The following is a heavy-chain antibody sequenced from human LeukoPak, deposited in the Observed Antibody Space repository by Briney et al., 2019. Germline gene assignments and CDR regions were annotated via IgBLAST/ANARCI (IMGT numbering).Heavy chain of an antibody. D-gene: IGHD5-12*01. CDR1: GGSISSGGYY. CDR3: ARDRGYERSLDY. J-gene: IGHJ4*02. V-gene: IGHV4-30-2*01. Sequence: SETLSLTCTVSGGSISSGGYYWSWIRQPPGKGLEWIGYIYHSGSTYYNPSLKSRVTISVDRSKNQFSLKLSSVTAADTAVYYCARDRGYERSLDYWGQGTLVTVSS. CDR2: IYHSGST.